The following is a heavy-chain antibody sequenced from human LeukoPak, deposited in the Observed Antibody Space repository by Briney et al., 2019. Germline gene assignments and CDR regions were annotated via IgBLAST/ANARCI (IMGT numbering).Heavy chain of an antibody. CDR1: GGSFSGYY. D-gene: IGHD3-3*01. J-gene: IGHJ6*02. Sequence: PSETLSLTCAVYGGSFSGYYWSWIRQPPGKGLEWIGEINHSGSTNYNPSLKSRVTISVDTSKNQFSLKLSSVTAADTAVYYCARAGVAPAYGMDVLGQGTTVTVSS. CDR2: INHSGST. CDR3: ARAGVAPAYGMDV. V-gene: IGHV4-34*01.